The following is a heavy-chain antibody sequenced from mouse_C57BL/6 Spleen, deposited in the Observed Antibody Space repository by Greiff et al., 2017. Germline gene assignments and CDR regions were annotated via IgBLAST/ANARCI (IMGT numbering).Heavy chain of an antibody. Sequence: VQLQQSGPELVKPGASVKISCKASGYTFTDYYINWVKQRPGQGLEWIGWIFPGSGSTYYNEKFKGKATLTVDKSSSTAYMLLSSLTSDDAAVYFCARRGFSTTVGYFDYWGQGTTLTVSS. V-gene: IGHV1-75*01. J-gene: IGHJ2*01. CDR3: ARRGFSTTVGYFDY. CDR2: IFPGSGST. D-gene: IGHD1-1*01. CDR1: GYTFTDYY.